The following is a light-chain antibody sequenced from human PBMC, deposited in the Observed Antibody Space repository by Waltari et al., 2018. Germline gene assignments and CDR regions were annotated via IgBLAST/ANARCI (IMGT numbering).Light chain of an antibody. CDR1: QSVLYSSNNKNY. CDR2: WAS. CDR3: QQYYSTPQGT. Sequence: DIVMTQSPDSLAVSLGERATINCKSSQSVLYSSNNKNYLAWYQQKPGQPPKLLIYWASTRESGVPDRFSGSGSGKDFTLTISSLQAEDVAVYYCQQYYSTPQGTVGGGTKVK. J-gene: IGKJ4*01. V-gene: IGKV4-1*01.